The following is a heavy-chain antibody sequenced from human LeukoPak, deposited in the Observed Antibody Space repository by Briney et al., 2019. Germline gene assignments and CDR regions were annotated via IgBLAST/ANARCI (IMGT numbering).Heavy chain of an antibody. J-gene: IGHJ6*02. Sequence: GESLKISCKGSGYSFTSYWIGWVRQMPGKGLEWMGIIYPGDSDTRYSPSFQGQVTISADKSISTAYLQWSSLKASDTAMYYCARQGGGYSGYGQIYYYYYGMDVWDQGTTVTVSS. CDR2: IYPGDSDT. CDR3: ARQGGGYSGYGQIYYYYYGMDV. D-gene: IGHD5-12*01. V-gene: IGHV5-51*01. CDR1: GYSFTSYW.